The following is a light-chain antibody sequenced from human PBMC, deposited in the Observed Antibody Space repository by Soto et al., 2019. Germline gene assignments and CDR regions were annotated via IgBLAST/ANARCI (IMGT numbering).Light chain of an antibody. CDR2: AAS. V-gene: IGKV1-39*01. CDR3: QKSYSRRIT. J-gene: IGKJ5*01. CDR1: QSISSY. Sequence: DIQMPQSPSSLSASVGDRVTITCRASQSISSYLNWYQQKPGKAPKLLIYAASSLQSGVPSRFSGSGSGTDFTLTISSLQPEDFATYYCQKSYSRRITCGKGTRREIK.